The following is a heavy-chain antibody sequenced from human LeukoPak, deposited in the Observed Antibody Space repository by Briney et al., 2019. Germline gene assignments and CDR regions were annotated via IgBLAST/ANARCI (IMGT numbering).Heavy chain of an antibody. CDR2: INHSGST. J-gene: IGHJ5*02. D-gene: IGHD3-10*01. Sequence: PSETLSLTCAVYGGSFSGYYWSWIRQPPGKGLEWIGEINHSGSTNYNPSLKSRVTISVDTSKNQFSLKLSSVTAADTAVYYCATDYGPGMSQRWFDPWGQGTLVTVSS. V-gene: IGHV4-34*01. CDR1: GGSFSGYY. CDR3: ATDYGPGMSQRWFDP.